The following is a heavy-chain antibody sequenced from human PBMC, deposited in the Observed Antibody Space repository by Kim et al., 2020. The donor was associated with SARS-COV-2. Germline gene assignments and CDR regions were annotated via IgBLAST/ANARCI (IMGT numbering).Heavy chain of an antibody. V-gene: IGHV4-34*01. CDR3: ARGVTGGGVLDS. Sequence: YTPSLKTRVSISVDTSKNQFALKGNSVTAADTGVYYCARGVTGGGVLDSWGRGNLVTVSS. D-gene: IGHD2-8*02. J-gene: IGHJ4*02.